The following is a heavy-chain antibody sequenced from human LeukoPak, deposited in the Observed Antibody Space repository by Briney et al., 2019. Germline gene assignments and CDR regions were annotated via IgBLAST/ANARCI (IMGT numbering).Heavy chain of an antibody. CDR2: IKEDGSEI. D-gene: IGHD4-23*01. Sequence: GGSLRLSCAASAFTFSNYWMSWVRQAPGKGLEWVANIKEDGSEINYVDSVKGRFTISRDNAKNSLYLQLNSLRVDDTAVYYCARDRGYSTFDYWGQGTLVTVSS. V-gene: IGHV3-7*01. CDR1: AFTFSNYW. CDR3: ARDRGYSTFDY. J-gene: IGHJ4*02.